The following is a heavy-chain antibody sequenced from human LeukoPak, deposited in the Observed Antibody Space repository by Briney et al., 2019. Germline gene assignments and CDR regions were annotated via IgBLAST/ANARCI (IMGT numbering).Heavy chain of an antibody. V-gene: IGHV4-4*07. D-gene: IGHD3-22*01. CDR1: GGSISSYY. J-gene: IGHJ5*02. Sequence: PSETLSLTCTVSGGSISSYYWSWIRQPAGKGLEWIGRIYTSGSTNYNPSLKSRVTMSVDTSKNQFSLRLSSVTAADTAVYYCASAGDSSGYSFWFDPWGQGTLVTVSS. CDR3: ASAGDSSGYSFWFDP. CDR2: IYTSGST.